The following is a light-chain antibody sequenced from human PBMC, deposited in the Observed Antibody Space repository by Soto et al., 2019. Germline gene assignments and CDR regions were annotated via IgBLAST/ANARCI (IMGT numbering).Light chain of an antibody. CDR2: SNN. Sequence: QSVLTQPPSASGTPGQRVTISCSGSSSNIGSNTVNWYQQLPGTAPKLLIYSNNQRPSGVPDRFSVSKSATSASLAISGLQSEDETDYYCAAWDDSLNAVVFGGGTQLTVL. V-gene: IGLV1-44*01. CDR3: AAWDDSLNAVV. CDR1: SSNIGSNT. J-gene: IGLJ2*01.